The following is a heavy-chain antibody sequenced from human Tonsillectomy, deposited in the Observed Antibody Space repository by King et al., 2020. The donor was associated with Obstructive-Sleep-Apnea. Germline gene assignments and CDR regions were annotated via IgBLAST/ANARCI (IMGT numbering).Heavy chain of an antibody. D-gene: IGHD3-10*01. CDR1: GGSISSYY. V-gene: IGHV4-59*01. CDR3: ARAPYGAGIIDWFDP. CDR2: IYYTGST. J-gene: IGHJ5*02. Sequence: VQLQESGPGLVKPSETLSLTCTVSGGSISSYYWTWIRQPPGKRLEWIGYIYYTGSTNYSPSFKSRVTISVDTSKNQFSLHLSSVTAADTVVYYCARAPYGAGIIDWFDPWGQGTLVTVSS.